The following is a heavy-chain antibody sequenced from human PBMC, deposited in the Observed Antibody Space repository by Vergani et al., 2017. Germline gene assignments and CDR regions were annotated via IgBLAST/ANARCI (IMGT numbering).Heavy chain of an antibody. CDR1: GFSLGSYG. V-gene: IGHV3-30*02. J-gene: IGHJ4*02. D-gene: IGHD2-2*01. CDR3: VKDRGASIGFDD. Sequence: QVQLVESGGGVVQPGGSLRLSCAASGFSLGSYGMHWVRVRQAPGKGLEWLAYLRYDGTTKQYADSVKGRFTISRDNSKNTLYLQMDSLRPEDTAMFYCVKDRGASIGFDDWGQGTQVTVSS. CDR2: LRYDGTTK.